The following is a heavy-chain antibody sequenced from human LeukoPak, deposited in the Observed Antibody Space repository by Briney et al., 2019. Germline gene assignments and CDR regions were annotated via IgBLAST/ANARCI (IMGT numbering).Heavy chain of an antibody. CDR1: GFTFSTNS. Sequence: GGSLRLSCAASGFTFSTNSMSWVRQAPGKGLEWVSILGGSGATTYYADSVKGRFTISRDNSKNTLYLQMNSLRAEDTAVYYCAKDTGHYDRSAGWGQGTLVTVSS. J-gene: IGHJ4*02. CDR3: AKDTGHYDRSAG. CDR2: LGGSGATT. V-gene: IGHV3-23*01. D-gene: IGHD3-16*01.